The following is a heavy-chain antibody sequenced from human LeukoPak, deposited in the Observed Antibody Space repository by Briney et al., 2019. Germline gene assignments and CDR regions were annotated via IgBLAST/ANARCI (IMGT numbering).Heavy chain of an antibody. CDR2: IYYSGST. CDR1: GGSISSSSYY. J-gene: IGHJ6*03. CDR3: ARQGYYYYYMDV. V-gene: IGHV4-39*01. Sequence: TSETLSLTCTVSGGSISSSSYYWGWIRQPPGKGLEWIGSIYYSGSTYHNPSLKSRVTISVDTSKNQLSLKLSSVTAADTAVYYCARQGYYYYYMDVWGKGTTVTISS.